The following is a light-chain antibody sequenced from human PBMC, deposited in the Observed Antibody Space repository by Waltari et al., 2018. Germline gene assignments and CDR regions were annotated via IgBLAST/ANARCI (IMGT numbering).Light chain of an antibody. J-gene: IGKJ1*01. CDR3: QHYVRLPAT. CDR2: GAS. V-gene: IGKV3-20*01. Sequence: IVLTQSPGTLSLSPGERATLSCRASQSVSRSLAWYQQKPGQAPKLLIHGASTRATGIPARFTGSGSGTDFSLTISSLEPEDFAIYFCQHYVRLPATFGQGTKVEIK. CDR1: QSVSRS.